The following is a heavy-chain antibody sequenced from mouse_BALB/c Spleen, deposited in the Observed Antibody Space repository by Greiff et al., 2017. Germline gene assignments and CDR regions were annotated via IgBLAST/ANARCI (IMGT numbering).Heavy chain of an antibody. CDR2: IDPSDSET. D-gene: IGHD2-4*01. V-gene: IGHV1-69*02. J-gene: IGHJ4*01. Sequence: QVQLKQPGAELVKPGAPVKLSCKASGYTFTSYWMNWVKQRPGRGLEWIGRIDPSDSETHYNQKFKDKATLTVDKSSSTAYIQLSSLTSEDSAVYYCARYDYDEWYAMDYWGQGTSVTVSS. CDR3: ARYDYDEWYAMDY. CDR1: GYTFTSYW.